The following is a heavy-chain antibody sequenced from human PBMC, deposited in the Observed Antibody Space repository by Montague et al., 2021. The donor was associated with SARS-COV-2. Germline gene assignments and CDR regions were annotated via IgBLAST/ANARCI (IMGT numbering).Heavy chain of an antibody. CDR3: VRGIEAAGSYDY. D-gene: IGHD6-13*01. Sequence: CAISGDSVSRNSATWNWIRQSPPRGLEWLGRTYYRSMWKSDYARXVKSRIAINPDTSKNQFSLQLSSVTPEDTALYYCVRGIEAAGSYDYWGQGTLVTVSS. CDR2: TYYRSMWKS. CDR1: GDSVSRNSAT. V-gene: IGHV6-1*01. J-gene: IGHJ4*02.